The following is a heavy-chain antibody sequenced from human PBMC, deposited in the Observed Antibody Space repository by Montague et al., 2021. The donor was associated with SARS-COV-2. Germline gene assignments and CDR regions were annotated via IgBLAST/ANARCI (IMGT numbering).Heavy chain of an antibody. CDR3: VRGIEAAGSYDY. Sequence: CAISGDSVSSNSATSNWIRQSPSRHLEWLGRTHYRSMWKSDYARSVKSRIAINPDTSKNQFSLQLSSVTPEATALYYCVRGIEAAGSYDYWGQGTLVTVSS. D-gene: IGHD6-13*01. V-gene: IGHV6-1*01. CDR1: GDSVSSNSAT. J-gene: IGHJ4*02. CDR2: THYRSMWKS.